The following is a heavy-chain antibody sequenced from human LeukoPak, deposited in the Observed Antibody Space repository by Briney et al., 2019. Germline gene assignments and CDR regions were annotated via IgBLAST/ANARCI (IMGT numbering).Heavy chain of an antibody. CDR1: GFTFSSYS. Sequence: GGSLRLSCAASGFTFSSYSMNWVRQAPGKGLEWVSYISSSGSTIYYADSVKGRFTISRDNAKNSLYLQMNSLRAEDTAVYYCARTYSSSRGYYYMDVWGEGTTVTISS. CDR2: ISSSGSTI. D-gene: IGHD6-13*01. V-gene: IGHV3-48*04. J-gene: IGHJ6*03. CDR3: ARTYSSSRGYYYMDV.